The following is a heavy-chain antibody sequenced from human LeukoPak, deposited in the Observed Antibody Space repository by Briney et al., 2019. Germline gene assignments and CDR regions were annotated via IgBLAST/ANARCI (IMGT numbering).Heavy chain of an antibody. CDR3: ANLIGIAAAGTPPDDY. J-gene: IGHJ4*02. D-gene: IGHD6-13*01. CDR1: GFNFNTYG. V-gene: IGHV3-30*02. CDR2: IRFDGSYN. Sequence: HPGGSLRLSCAASGFNFNTYGMHWVRQAPGKGLEWVAFIRFDGSYNKYADSVKGRFTISRDNSKNTLYLQINSLRAEDTAVYYCANLIGIAAAGTPPDDYWGQGTLVTVSS.